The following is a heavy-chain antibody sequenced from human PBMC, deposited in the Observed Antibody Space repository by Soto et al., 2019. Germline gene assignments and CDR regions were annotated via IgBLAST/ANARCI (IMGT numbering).Heavy chain of an antibody. D-gene: IGHD5-18*01. J-gene: IGHJ6*02. CDR1: GYSFTSYW. CDR3: VRSNPDYRYSYGPHSYCGMDV. V-gene: IGHV5-51*01. Sequence: PGESLKISCKGSGYSFTSYWIGWVRQMPGKGLEWMGIIYPGDSDTRYSPSFQGQVTISADKSISTAYLQWSSLKASDTAMYYCVRSNPDYRYSYGPHSYCGMDVWGQGSKVTVYS. CDR2: IYPGDSDT.